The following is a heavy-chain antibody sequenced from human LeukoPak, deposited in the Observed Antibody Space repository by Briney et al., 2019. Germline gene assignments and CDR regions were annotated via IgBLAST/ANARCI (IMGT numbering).Heavy chain of an antibody. CDR2: MYHSGNT. D-gene: IGHD6-19*01. CDR3: ARHEIAVDYYYYYGLDV. J-gene: IGHJ6*02. Sequence: SETLSLTCTVSGGSISSSSYYWGWIRQPPGKGLEWIGDMYHSGNTNYNPSLESRVTISGDTSKNQFSLKLSSVTAADTAVYYCARHEIAVDYYYYYGLDVWGQGTTVTVSS. CDR1: GGSISSSSYY. V-gene: IGHV4-61*05.